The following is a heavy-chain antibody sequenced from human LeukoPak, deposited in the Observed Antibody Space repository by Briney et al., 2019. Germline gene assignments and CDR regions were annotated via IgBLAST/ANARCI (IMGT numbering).Heavy chain of an antibody. CDR1: GFTFSSYW. CDR3: ASSVVVVPAANLVFDY. Sequence: GGSLRLSCAASGFTFSSYWMSWVRQAPGKGLEWVANIKQDGSEKYYVDSVKGRFTISRDNAKNSLYLQMNSLRAEDTAVYYCASSVVVVPAANLVFDYWGQGTLVTVSS. V-gene: IGHV3-7*01. CDR2: IKQDGSEK. J-gene: IGHJ4*02. D-gene: IGHD2-2*01.